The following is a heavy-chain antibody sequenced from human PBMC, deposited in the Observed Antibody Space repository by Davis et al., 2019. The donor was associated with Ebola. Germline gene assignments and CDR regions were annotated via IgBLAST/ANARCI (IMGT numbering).Heavy chain of an antibody. CDR3: ARLGYSYGYPLLYYYYGMDV. CDR2: IYYSGST. Sequence: MPSETLSLTCAVSGGSISSSNWWSWVRQRPRKGLEWIGSIYYSGSTYYNPSLKSRVTISVDTSKNQFSLKLSSVTAADTAVYYCARLGYSYGYPLLYYYYGMDVWGKGTTVTVSS. J-gene: IGHJ6*04. V-gene: IGHV4-39*01. D-gene: IGHD5-18*01. CDR1: GGSISSSNW.